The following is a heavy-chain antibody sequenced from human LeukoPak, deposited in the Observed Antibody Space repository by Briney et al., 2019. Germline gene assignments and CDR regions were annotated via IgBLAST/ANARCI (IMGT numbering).Heavy chain of an antibody. J-gene: IGHJ6*03. CDR1: GYTFTSYY. CDR2: INPSGGST. D-gene: IGHD5-12*01. CDR3: ARGRAGGGYDRTGYYYMDV. V-gene: IGHV1-46*01. Sequence: ASVKVSCKASGYTFTSYYMHWVRQAPGQGLEWMGIINPSGGSTSYAQKFQGRVTMTRDMSTSTVYMELSSLRSEDTAVYYCARGRAGGGYDRTGYYYMDVWGKGTTVTVSS.